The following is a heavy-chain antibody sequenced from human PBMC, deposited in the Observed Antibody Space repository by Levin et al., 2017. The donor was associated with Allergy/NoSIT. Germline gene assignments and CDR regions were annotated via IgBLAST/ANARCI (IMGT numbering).Heavy chain of an antibody. V-gene: IGHV3-30*18. CDR1: AFTFSSYG. CDR2: IAYDGSNK. J-gene: IGHJ6*04. Sequence: SCAASAFTFSSYGMHWVRQAPGKGLEWVAVIAYDGSNKYYADSVKGRFTISRDNAENTLYLQMNSLRVEDTAVYYCAKPLGIGEAGWLESGLDVWGKGTTVTVFS. D-gene: IGHD6-13*01. CDR3: AKPLGIGEAGWLESGLDV.